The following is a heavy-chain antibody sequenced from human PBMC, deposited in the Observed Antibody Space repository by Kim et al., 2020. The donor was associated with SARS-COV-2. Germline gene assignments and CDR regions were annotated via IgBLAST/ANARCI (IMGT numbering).Heavy chain of an antibody. CDR3: ASVFDYGFSLHQVYFDY. Sequence: SRKGRFTISSDNAKKEVYLQMDSLRVEDTAVYYCASVFDYGFSLHQVYFDYWGQGVLVTVSS. J-gene: IGHJ4*02. V-gene: IGHV3-21*01. D-gene: IGHD4-17*01.